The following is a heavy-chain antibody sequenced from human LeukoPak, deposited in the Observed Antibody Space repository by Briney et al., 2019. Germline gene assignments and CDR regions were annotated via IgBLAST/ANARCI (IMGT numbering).Heavy chain of an antibody. CDR1: GFTFSSYS. D-gene: IGHD6-13*01. V-gene: IGHV3-21*01. CDR3: ARDRDSSSWYVGGAFDI. J-gene: IGHJ3*02. Sequence: GGSLRLSCAASGFTFSSYSMNWVRQAPGKGLEWVSSISSSSSYIYCADSVKGRFTISRDNAKNSLYLQMNSLSAEDTAVYYCARDRDSSSWYVGGAFDIWGQGTMVTVSS. CDR2: ISSSSSYI.